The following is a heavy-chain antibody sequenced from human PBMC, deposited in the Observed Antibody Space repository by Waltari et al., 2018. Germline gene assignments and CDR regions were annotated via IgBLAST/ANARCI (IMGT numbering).Heavy chain of an antibody. J-gene: IGHJ6*02. CDR1: GFTFSSYS. Sequence: EVQLVESGGGLVQPGGSLRLSCAASGFTFSSYSMNWVRQAPGKGLEWVSYISSSSSTIYYADSVKGRFTISRDNAKNSLYLQMNSLRAEDTAVYYCARDLGHYGMDVWGQGTTVTVSS. V-gene: IGHV3-48*01. CDR3: ARDLGHYGMDV. CDR2: ISSSSSTI.